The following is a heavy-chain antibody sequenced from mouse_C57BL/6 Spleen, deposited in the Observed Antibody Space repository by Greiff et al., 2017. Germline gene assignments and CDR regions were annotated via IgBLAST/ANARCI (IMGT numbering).Heavy chain of an antibody. CDR1: GFTFSNYW. CDR3: TETAQATGFDY. Sequence: VQLKESGGGLVQPGGSMKLSCVASGFTFSNYWMNWVRQSPEKGLEWVAQIRLKSDNYATHYAESVKGRFTISRDDSKSSVYLQMNNLRAEDTGIYYCTETAQATGFDYWGQGTTLTVSS. J-gene: IGHJ2*01. V-gene: IGHV6-3*01. CDR2: IRLKSDNYAT. D-gene: IGHD3-2*02.